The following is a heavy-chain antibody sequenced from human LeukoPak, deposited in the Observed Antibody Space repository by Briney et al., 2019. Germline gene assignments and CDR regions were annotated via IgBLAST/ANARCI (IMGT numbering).Heavy chain of an antibody. CDR3: ARDLDNSGWYVFDY. D-gene: IGHD6-19*01. J-gene: IGHJ4*02. CDR2: INHSGST. CDR1: GGSFSGYY. V-gene: IGHV4-34*01. Sequence: PSETLSLTCAVYGGSFSGYYWSWIRQPPGKGLEWIGEINHSGSTNYNPSLKSRVTISVDTSKNQFSLKLSSVTAADTAVYYCARDLDNSGWYVFDYWGQGNLVTVSS.